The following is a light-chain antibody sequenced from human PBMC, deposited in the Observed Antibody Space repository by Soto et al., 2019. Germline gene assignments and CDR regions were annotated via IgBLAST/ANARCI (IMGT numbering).Light chain of an antibody. Sequence: DIQMTQSPSSLSASVGDTVTITCRASQGISNYLAWYQQKPGQVPNLLIYAASTLQSGVPSRFSGSGSGTDFTLTISSLRPEDVATYYFQKYNYAPRTFGQGTKVEI. V-gene: IGKV1-27*01. CDR2: AAS. CDR1: QGISNY. J-gene: IGKJ1*01. CDR3: QKYNYAPRT.